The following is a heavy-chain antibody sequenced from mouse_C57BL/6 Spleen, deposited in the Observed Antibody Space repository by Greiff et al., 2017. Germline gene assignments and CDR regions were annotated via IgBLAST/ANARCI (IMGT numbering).Heavy chain of an antibody. CDR3: ESSYYYGSTYRYIDV. D-gene: IGHD1-1*01. CDR1: GFTFSSYA. Sequence: EVKVVESGGGLVKPGGSLKLSCAASGFTFSSYAMSWVRQTPEKRLEWVATISDGGSYTYYPDNVKGCFTISRDNAKNNLYWQMSHLKSEVTAMYSCESSYYYGSTYRYIDVWGTGTTVTVSS. CDR2: ISDGGSYT. V-gene: IGHV5-4*03. J-gene: IGHJ1*03.